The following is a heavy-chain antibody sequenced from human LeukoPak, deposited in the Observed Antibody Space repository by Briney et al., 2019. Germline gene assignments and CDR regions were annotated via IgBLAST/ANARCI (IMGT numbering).Heavy chain of an antibody. Sequence: SETLSLTCTVSGVSISIHYWSFIRQPAGKGLEWIGRIYPSGSTHHNPSLKSRVTMSVDMHKNQFSLTMISVTSAHTPVYFCGRDTAMAFDYWGQGSLVTVSS. J-gene: IGHJ4*02. V-gene: IGHV4-4*07. CDR2: IYPSGST. CDR3: GRDTAMAFDY. D-gene: IGHD5-18*01. CDR1: GVSISIHY.